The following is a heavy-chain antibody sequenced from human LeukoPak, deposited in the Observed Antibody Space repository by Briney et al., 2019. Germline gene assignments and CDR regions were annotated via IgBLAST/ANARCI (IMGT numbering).Heavy chain of an antibody. V-gene: IGHV3-74*01. CDR3: ARTYDFWSGSQYYFDS. J-gene: IGHJ4*02. CDR2: IKTDGVTT. D-gene: IGHD3-3*01. CDR1: GFTLSNYW. Sequence: GGSLRLSCAASGFTLSNYWMHWVRQAPGKGLVWVSRIKTDGVTTNYADSVKGRFTISRDNAKNTLYLQMNSLRAEDTAVYYCARTYDFWSGSQYYFDSWGQGTLVTVSS.